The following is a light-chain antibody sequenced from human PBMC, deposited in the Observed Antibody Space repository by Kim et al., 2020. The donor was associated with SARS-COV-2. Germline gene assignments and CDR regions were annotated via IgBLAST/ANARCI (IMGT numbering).Light chain of an antibody. V-gene: IGLV3-9*01. CDR3: QVWDSSVWV. CDR2: RDS. Sequence: SVALGQTARITCGGNDIGSKHVDWYQQKPGQAPVLVIYRDSDRPSGIPEPFSGSNSGSTATLTISRAQAGDEADCYCQVWDSSVWVFGGGTQLTVL. CDR1: DIGSKH. J-gene: IGLJ3*02.